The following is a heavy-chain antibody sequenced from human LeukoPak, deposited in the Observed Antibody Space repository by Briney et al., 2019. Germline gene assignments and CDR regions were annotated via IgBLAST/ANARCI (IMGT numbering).Heavy chain of an antibody. D-gene: IGHD4-17*01. V-gene: IGHV1-8*01. CDR3: ARSLRTFVTVTTIFDY. J-gene: IGHJ4*02. Sequence: ASVKVSCKSSGYTYTSYDINWVRQAPGQGLEWLGWMNPNSDNTGYAQKFQGRVTMTWNTSISTAYMELSGLRSEDTAVYYCARSLRTFVTVTTIFDYWGQGTLVTVSS. CDR1: GYTYTSYD. CDR2: MNPNSDNT.